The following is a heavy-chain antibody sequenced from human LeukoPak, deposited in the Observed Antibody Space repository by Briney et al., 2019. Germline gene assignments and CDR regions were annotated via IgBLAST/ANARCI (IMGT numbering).Heavy chain of an antibody. J-gene: IGHJ5*02. V-gene: IGHV4-39*07. CDR1: GGSIANTTHY. D-gene: IGHD2-2*01. CDR3: ARGRGLVPAARFDP. CDR2: IYYNGNT. Sequence: SETLSLTCTVSGGSIANTTHYWGWIRQPPGKGLEWIGSIYYNGNTYYNPSLKSRLTISVDTSKNQFSLRLTSVTAADTAVYYCARGRGLVPAARFDPWGQGTLVTVSS.